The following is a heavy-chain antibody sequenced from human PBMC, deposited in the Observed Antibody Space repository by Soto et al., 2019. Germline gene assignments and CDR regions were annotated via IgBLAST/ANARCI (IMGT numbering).Heavy chain of an antibody. CDR2: IIPIFGTA. CDR3: ARGGEDTVTSVLPYYYYYGMDV. D-gene: IGHD4-17*01. CDR1: GGTLSSYA. V-gene: IGHV1-69*13. Sequence: VKVSCKASGGTLSSYAISWVRQAPGQGLEWMGGIIPIFGTANYAQKFQGRVTITADESTSTAYMELSSLRSEDTAVYYWARGGEDTVTSVLPYYYYYGMDVWGQGTTVTVSS. J-gene: IGHJ6*02.